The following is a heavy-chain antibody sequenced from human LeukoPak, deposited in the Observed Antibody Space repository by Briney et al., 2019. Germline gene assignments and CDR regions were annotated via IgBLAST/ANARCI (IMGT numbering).Heavy chain of an antibody. CDR3: AREGYYYGHQDY. V-gene: IGHV3-74*01. J-gene: IGHJ4*02. D-gene: IGHD3-10*01. Sequence: GGSLRLSCAASGFTFSSYWMHWVRQAPGKGLVWVSRINSDGSSTSYADSVKGRFTISRDNAKNTLYLQMNSLRAEDTAVYYCAREGYYYGHQDYWGQGTLVTVSS. CDR2: INSDGSST. CDR1: GFTFSSYW.